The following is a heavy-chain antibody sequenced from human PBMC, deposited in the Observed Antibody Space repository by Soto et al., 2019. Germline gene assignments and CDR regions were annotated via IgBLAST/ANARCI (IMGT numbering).Heavy chain of an antibody. V-gene: IGHV4-34*01. J-gene: IGHJ5*02. CDR3: GRGCGGMATKWGISFWFDP. Sequence: SETLSLTCTVSGGSISSYYWSWIRQPPGKGLEWIGEINHSGSTNYDPSLKSRVTISVDTSKNQFSLKLSSVTAADTAVYYCGRGCGGMATKWGISFWFDPWGQGTLVTVSS. CDR1: GGSISSYY. D-gene: IGHD3-16*01. CDR2: INHSGST.